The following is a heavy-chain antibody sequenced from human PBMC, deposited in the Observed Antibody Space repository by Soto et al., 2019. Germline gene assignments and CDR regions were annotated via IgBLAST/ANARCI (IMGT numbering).Heavy chain of an antibody. CDR3: ARPDVGVVTAIHLDY. CDR1: GFTFSSYT. CDR2: ISYDGSNK. D-gene: IGHD2-21*02. Sequence: QVQLVESGGGVVQPGRSLRLSCAASGFTFSSYTMHWVRQAPGKGLEWVAVISYDGSNKYYADSVKGRFTISRDNAKNTLYLHMNSLRAADTAVYYCARPDVGVVTAIHLDYWGQGTLVTVSS. V-gene: IGHV3-30-3*01. J-gene: IGHJ4*02.